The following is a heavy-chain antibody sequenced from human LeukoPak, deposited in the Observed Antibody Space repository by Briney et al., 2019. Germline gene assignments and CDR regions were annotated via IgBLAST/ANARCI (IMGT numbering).Heavy chain of an antibody. D-gene: IGHD3-10*01. Sequence: SQTRSLTCPVSGVSISSGGYYWTWIRQHPGKGLEWIWYIYYSGITYYNPSLKSRVTIAVDTSKNQFSLKLSSVTAADTAVYYCARTPLYGSGSYFGFDPWGQGTLVTVSS. CDR3: ARTPLYGSGSYFGFDP. CDR2: IYYSGIT. J-gene: IGHJ5*02. V-gene: IGHV4-31*03. CDR1: GVSISSGGYY.